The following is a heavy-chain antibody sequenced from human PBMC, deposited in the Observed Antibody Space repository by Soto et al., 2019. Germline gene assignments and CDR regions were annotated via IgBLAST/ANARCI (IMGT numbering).Heavy chain of an antibody. J-gene: IGHJ5*02. CDR1: GGSISSYY. CDR3: ARAKYDFWSGYCSRDNWFDP. D-gene: IGHD3-3*01. V-gene: IGHV4-59*01. CDR2: IYYSGST. Sequence: SETLSLTCTVSGGSISSYYWSWIRQPPGKGLEWIGYIYYSGSTNYNPSLKSRVTISVDTSKNQFSLKLSSVTAADTAVYYCARAKYDFWSGYCSRDNWFDPWGQGTLVTVSS.